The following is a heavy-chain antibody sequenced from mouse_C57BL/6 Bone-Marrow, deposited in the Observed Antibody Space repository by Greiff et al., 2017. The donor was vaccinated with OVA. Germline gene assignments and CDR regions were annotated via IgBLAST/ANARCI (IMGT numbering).Heavy chain of an antibody. J-gene: IGHJ1*03. CDR1: GFSLTSYG. CDR2: IWSGGST. V-gene: IGHV2-2*01. D-gene: IGHD1-1*01. Sequence: VQLQQSGPGLVQPSQSLSITCTVSGFSLTSYGVHWVRQSPGKGLEWLGVIWSGGSTDYNAAFISRLSISKDNSKSQVFFKMNSLQADDTAIYYCARKGDYGWYFDVWGTGTTVTVSS. CDR3: ARKGDYGWYFDV.